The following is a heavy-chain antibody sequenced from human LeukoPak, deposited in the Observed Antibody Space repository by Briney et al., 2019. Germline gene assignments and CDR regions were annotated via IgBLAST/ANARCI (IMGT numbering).Heavy chain of an antibody. J-gene: IGHJ6*02. CDR1: GYTFTSYD. CDR3: ARGWRYYDFWSGYWERREAYYGMEV. CDR2: MNPNNGNT. V-gene: IGHV1-8*01. Sequence: VASVKVSCKPSGYTFTSYDINWVRQATGQGLEWMGWMNPNNGNTVYAQKFQGRVTMTRNTSISTAYMELSSLRSEDTAIYYCARGWRYYDFWSGYWERREAYYGMEVWGQGTTVTVSS. D-gene: IGHD3-3*01.